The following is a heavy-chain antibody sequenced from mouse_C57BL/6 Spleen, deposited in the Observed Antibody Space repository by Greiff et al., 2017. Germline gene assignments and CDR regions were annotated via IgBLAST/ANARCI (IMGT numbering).Heavy chain of an antibody. CDR1: GYSITSGYY. CDR3: ASLLRGY. J-gene: IGHJ2*01. CDR2: ISYDGSN. Sequence: EVQLQQSGPGLVKPSQSLSLTCSVTGYSITSGYYWNWIRQFPGNKLEWMGSISYDGSNNYNPSLKNRISITRDTSKNQFFLKLNSVTTEDTATYYCASLLRGYWGQGTTLTVSS. D-gene: IGHD1-1*01. V-gene: IGHV3-6*01.